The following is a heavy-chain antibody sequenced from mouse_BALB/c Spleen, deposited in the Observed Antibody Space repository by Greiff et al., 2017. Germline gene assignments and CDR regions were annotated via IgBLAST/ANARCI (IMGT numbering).Heavy chain of an antibody. CDR2: ILPGSGST. D-gene: IGHD3-1*01. J-gene: IGHJ3*01. Sequence: QVQLQHSGAELLKPGASVKISCKASGYTFSSYWIEWVKQRHGHDLEWIGEILPGSGSTNYNEKFKGKATFTADTSSNTAYMQLSSLTSEDSAVYYCARVGLHAYWGQGTLVTVSA. CDR3: ARVGLHAY. V-gene: IGHV1-9*01. CDR1: GYTFSSYW.